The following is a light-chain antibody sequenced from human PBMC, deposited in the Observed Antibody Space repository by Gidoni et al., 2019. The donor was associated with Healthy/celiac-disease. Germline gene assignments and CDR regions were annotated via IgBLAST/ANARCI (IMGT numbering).Light chain of an antibody. CDR2: LGS. CDR3: MQALQIRT. J-gene: IGKJ1*01. V-gene: IGKV2-28*01. Sequence: DIVMTQSPLSLPVTPGEPASISCRSSHSLLHSNGYNYLDWYLQKPGQSPQLLIYLGSNRASGVPDRFRGSGSGTDFTLKISRVEAEDVGVYYCMQALQIRTFGQGTKVEIK. CDR1: HSLLHSNGYNY.